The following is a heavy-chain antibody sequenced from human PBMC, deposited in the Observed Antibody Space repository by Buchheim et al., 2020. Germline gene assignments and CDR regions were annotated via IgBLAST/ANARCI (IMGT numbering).Heavy chain of an antibody. J-gene: IGHJ6*02. V-gene: IGHV3-30-3*01. CDR2: ISYDGSNK. Sequence: QVQLVESGGGVVQPGRSLRLSCAASGFTFSSYAMHWVRQAPGKGLEWVAVISYDGSNKYSADSVKGRFTISRDNSKKTLYLQMNSLRAEDTAVYYCARDWQQLVTDYYYYYGMDVWGQGTT. D-gene: IGHD6-13*01. CDR3: ARDWQQLVTDYYYYYGMDV. CDR1: GFTFSSYA.